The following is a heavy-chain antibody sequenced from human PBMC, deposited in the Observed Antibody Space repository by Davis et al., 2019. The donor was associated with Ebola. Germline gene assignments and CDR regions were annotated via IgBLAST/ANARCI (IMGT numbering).Heavy chain of an antibody. CDR3: ASLVQGVIQGSYYYGMDV. J-gene: IGHJ6*02. CDR1: GYTFTSYY. Sequence: ASVKVSCKASGYTFTSYYMHWVRQAPGQGLEWMGIINPSGGSTSYAQKFQGRVTMTRDTSTSTVYMELSSLRSEDTAVYYCASLVQGVIQGSYYYGMDVWGQGTTVTVSS. V-gene: IGHV1-46*01. CDR2: INPSGGST. D-gene: IGHD3-10*01.